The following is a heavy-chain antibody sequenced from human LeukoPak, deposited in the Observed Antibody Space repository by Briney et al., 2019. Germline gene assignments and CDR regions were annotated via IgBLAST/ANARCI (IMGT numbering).Heavy chain of an antibody. V-gene: IGHV4-39*01. J-gene: IGHJ4*02. Sequence: SETLSLTCTVSGGSISSRTVYWGWIRQPPGKGLEWIGGINYSGYTYYNPSLKSRVTISVDTPKNQFSLKLSSVTAADTAVYYCARPGYYDNSGFNFDYWGQGTLVTVSS. CDR1: GGSISSRTVY. CDR3: ARPGYYDNSGFNFDY. CDR2: INYSGYT. D-gene: IGHD3-22*01.